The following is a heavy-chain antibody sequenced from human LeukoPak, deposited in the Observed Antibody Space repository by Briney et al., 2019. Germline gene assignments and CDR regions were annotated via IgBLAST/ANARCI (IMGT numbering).Heavy chain of an antibody. CDR3: ARSTADWYFDL. CDR2: INHSGST. J-gene: IGHJ2*01. Sequence: SETLSLTCAVYGGSFSGYYWSWIRQPPGKGLEWIGEINHSGSTNYNPSLKSRVTISVDTSKNQFSLKLSSVTAADTAVYYCARSTADWYFDLWGRGTLVTVSS. CDR1: GGSFSGYY. D-gene: IGHD2-2*01. V-gene: IGHV4-34*01.